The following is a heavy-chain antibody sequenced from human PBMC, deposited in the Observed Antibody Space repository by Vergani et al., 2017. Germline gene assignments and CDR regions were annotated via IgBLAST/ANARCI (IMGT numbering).Heavy chain of an antibody. D-gene: IGHD3-9*01. CDR2: ISSSSSYI. V-gene: IGHV3-21*01. CDR3: ARDYILTGYVDY. J-gene: IGHJ4*02. Sequence: EVQLVESGGGLVKPVGSLRLSCAASGFTFSSYSMNWVRQAPGKGLEWVSSISSSSSYIYYADSVKGRFTISRDNAKNSLYLQMNSLRAEDTAVYYCARDYILTGYVDYWGQGTLVTVSS. CDR1: GFTFSSYS.